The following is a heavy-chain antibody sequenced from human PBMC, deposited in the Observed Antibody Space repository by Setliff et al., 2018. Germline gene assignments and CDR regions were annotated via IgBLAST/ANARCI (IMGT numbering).Heavy chain of an antibody. D-gene: IGHD3-22*01. J-gene: IGHJ6*03. CDR1: GGTFSSYD. V-gene: IGHV1-69*05. CDR3: AREGVDSRSSTDYRYYMDV. Sequence: GASVKVSCKASGGTFSSYDISWVRQAPGQGLEWMGGTIPIFGTTNYAQKFQGRVTIITDESTSTAYMELSSLTSADTAVYYCAREGVDSRSSTDYRYYMDVWGKGTTVTVSS. CDR2: TIPIFGTT.